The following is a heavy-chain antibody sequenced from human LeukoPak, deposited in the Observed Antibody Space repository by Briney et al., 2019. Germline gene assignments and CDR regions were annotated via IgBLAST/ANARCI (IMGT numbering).Heavy chain of an antibody. CDR2: INPNSGGT. CDR1: GYTFTGYY. D-gene: IGHD5-12*01. J-gene: IGHJ4*02. Sequence: ASVKVSCKASGYTFTGYYMHWVRQASGQGLEWMGWINPNSGGTNYAQKFQGRVTMTRDTSISTAYMELSRLRSDDTAVYYCARDRSSRIVATITVNFDYWGQGTLVTVSS. CDR3: ARDRSSRIVATITVNFDY. V-gene: IGHV1-2*02.